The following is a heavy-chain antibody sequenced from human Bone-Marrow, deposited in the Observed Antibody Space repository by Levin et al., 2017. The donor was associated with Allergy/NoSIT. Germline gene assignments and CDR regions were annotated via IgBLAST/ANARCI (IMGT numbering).Heavy chain of an antibody. D-gene: IGHD4-23*01. CDR1: GYAFRNYG. CDR2: ISAYSGNT. J-gene: IGHJ2*01. Sequence: ASVKVSCKTSGYAFRNYGLSWVRQAPGQGLEWLGWISAYSGNTNYAQRFQGRVTMTTDTSTNTAVMELRSLRSDDTAVYDCARERDFGGNSFLRYFDLWGRGTLV. V-gene: IGHV1-18*01. CDR3: ARERDFGGNSFLRYFDL.